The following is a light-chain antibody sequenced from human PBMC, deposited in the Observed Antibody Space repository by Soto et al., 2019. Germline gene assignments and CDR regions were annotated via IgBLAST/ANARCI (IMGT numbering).Light chain of an antibody. CDR3: QQYHSSLWT. J-gene: IGKJ1*01. Sequence: TVSPGGTVTLTCGSSTGGVTTGHYPCWFQQKPGQPPRLVVYDSTLRANGVPDRFGGSRSGTEFTLTINNLEPEDFAVYYCQQYHSSLWTFGQGTKVDIK. CDR2: DST. CDR1: TGGVTTG. V-gene: IGKV3-20*01.